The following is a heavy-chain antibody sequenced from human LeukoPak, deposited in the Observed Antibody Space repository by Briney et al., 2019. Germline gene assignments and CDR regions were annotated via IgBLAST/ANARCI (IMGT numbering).Heavy chain of an antibody. V-gene: IGHV5-51*01. D-gene: IGHD2-21*02. Sequence: GESLKISCKGSGYSFTSYWIGWVRQMPGKGLEWMGIIYPGDPDTRYSPSFQGQVTISADKSISTAYLQWSSLKASDTAMYYCARRRAYCGGDCYSYFDYWGQGTLVTVSS. J-gene: IGHJ4*02. CDR2: IYPGDPDT. CDR3: ARRRAYCGGDCYSYFDY. CDR1: GYSFTSYW.